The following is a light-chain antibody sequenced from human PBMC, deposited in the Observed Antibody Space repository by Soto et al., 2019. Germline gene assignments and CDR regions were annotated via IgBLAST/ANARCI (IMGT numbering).Light chain of an antibody. CDR2: LNSGGSH. Sequence: QLVLTQSPSASASLGASVKLTCTLSSGHSTYAIAWHQQQPEKGPRSLMKLNSGGSHRKGDGIPDRFSGSSSGAERYLTISSLQSEDEADYFCQTWGTGIRVFGTGTKLTVL. CDR3: QTWGTGIRV. V-gene: IGLV4-69*01. CDR1: SGHSTYA. J-gene: IGLJ1*01.